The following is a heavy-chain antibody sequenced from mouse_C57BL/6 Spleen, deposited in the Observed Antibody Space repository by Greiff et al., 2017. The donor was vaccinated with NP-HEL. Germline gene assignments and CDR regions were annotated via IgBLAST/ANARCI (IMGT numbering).Heavy chain of an antibody. D-gene: IGHD1-1*01. CDR2: IDPENGDS. Sequence: EVQLQQSGAELVRPGASVKLSCTASGFNIKDDYMHWVKQRPEQGLEWLGWIDPENGDSEYASKIKGKGLTTADTSSTTAYLQLSSLTSEDTAVYYCTSFTPVVPFAYWGQATLVTVAA. CDR3: TSFTPVVPFAY. J-gene: IGHJ3*01. V-gene: IGHV14-4*01. CDR1: GFNIKDDY.